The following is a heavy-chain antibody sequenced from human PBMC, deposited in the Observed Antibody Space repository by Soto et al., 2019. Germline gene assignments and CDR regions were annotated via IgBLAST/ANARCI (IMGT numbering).Heavy chain of an antibody. CDR3: AKRSKGFGAYWYFDL. Sequence: EVQLLESGGGLVQPGGSLRLSCAASGFTFSSYAMSWVRQAPGKGLEWVSAISGSGGSTYYADSVKGRFTISRDNSKNTLYLQMTGLRSEDTAVYYCAKRSKGFGAYWYFDLWGRGTLVTVSS. CDR2: ISGSGGST. D-gene: IGHD3-10*01. V-gene: IGHV3-23*01. J-gene: IGHJ2*01. CDR1: GFTFSSYA.